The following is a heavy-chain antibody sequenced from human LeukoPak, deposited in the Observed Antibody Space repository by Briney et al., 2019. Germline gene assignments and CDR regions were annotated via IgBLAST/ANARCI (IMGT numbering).Heavy chain of an antibody. CDR1: GCSISGYY. V-gene: IGHV4-59*12. J-gene: IGHJ3*02. Sequence: SETLSLTCTVSGCSISGYYWSWIRQPPGKGLEWIGYIYYSGSTNYNPSLKSRVTISVDKSKNQFSLKLSSVTAADTAVYYCARGRVRGYGSGRLDAFDIWGQGTMVTVSS. CDR2: IYYSGST. CDR3: ARGRVRGYGSGRLDAFDI. D-gene: IGHD3-10*01.